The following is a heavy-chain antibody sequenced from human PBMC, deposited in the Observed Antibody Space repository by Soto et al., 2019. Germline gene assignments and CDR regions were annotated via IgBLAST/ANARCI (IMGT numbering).Heavy chain of an antibody. CDR1: GFTFSYYG. CDR3: AKGGRIPTSSVDY. D-gene: IGHD2-2*01. J-gene: IGHJ4*02. Sequence: GGSLRLSCAASGFTFSYYGLHWVRHAPGKGLEWVAGISYDGSNRYYGDSVKGRFSISRDNPNNTLYLQMNSLRDEDTAVYYCAKGGRIPTSSVDYWGQGTLVTVSS. CDR2: ISYDGSNR. V-gene: IGHV3-30*18.